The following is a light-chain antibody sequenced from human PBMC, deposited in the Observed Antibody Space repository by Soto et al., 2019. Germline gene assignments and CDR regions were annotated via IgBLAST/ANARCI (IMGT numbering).Light chain of an antibody. J-gene: IGKJ1*01. CDR3: QQYGSSPPT. CDR2: GAS. V-gene: IGKV3-20*01. Sequence: EIVLTQSPGTLSLSPGERATLSCRASQSVSSSYLAWYQQKPGQAPRLLIYGASSRATGIPDRFSGSGSGTDFTLTSSRLEPEYFAVYYRQQYGSSPPTFGQGTKVEIK. CDR1: QSVSSSY.